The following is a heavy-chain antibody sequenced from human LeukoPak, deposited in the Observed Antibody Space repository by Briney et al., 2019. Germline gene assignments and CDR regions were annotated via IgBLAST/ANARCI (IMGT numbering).Heavy chain of an antibody. J-gene: IGHJ4*02. Sequence: GGSLRLSCAASGFTFSSYAMSWVRQAPGKGLEWVSSISSSSSYIYYADSVKGRFTISRDNAKNSLYLQMNSLRAEDTAVYYCARDSSGSDDYWGQGTLVTVSS. CDR1: GFTFSSYA. CDR3: ARDSSGSDDY. D-gene: IGHD1-26*01. CDR2: ISSSSSYI. V-gene: IGHV3-21*01.